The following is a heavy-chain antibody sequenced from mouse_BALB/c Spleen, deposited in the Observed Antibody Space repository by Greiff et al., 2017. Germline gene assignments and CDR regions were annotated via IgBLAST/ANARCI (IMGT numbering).Heavy chain of an antibody. CDR1: GFTFSSYA. J-gene: IGHJ4*01. V-gene: IGHV5-6-5*01. D-gene: IGHD2-1*01. CDR2: ISSGGST. Sequence: EVKLMESGGGLVKPGGSLKLSCAASGFTFSSYAMSWVRQTPEKRLEWVASISSGGSTYYPDSVKGRFTISRDKARNILYLQMSSLRSEDTAMYYCARGRGGNPFYAMDYWGQGTSVTVSS. CDR3: ARGRGGNPFYAMDY.